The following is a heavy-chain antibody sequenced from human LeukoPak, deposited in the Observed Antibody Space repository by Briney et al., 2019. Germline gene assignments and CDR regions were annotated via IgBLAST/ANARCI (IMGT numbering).Heavy chain of an antibody. Sequence: SVKVSCNASGGTFSSYAISWVRQAPGQVLELMGGIIPIFGTANYAQKFQGRVTINADKSTSTAYMELSSLRSEDTAVYYCASAGDRSSWYPPQDYWGQGTLVTVSS. CDR3: ASAGDRSSWYPPQDY. CDR1: GGTFSSYA. J-gene: IGHJ4*02. V-gene: IGHV1-69*06. D-gene: IGHD6-13*01. CDR2: IIPIFGTA.